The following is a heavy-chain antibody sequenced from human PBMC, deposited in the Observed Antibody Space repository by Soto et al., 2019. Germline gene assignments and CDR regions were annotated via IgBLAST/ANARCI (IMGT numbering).Heavy chain of an antibody. Sequence: GGSLRLSCAASGFTFSSYSMNWVRQAPGKGREWVSYISSSSSTIYYADSGKGRFTISRDNAKNSLYLQMNSLRDEDTAVYYCAREDETELDAFDIWGQGTMVTVSS. CDR3: AREDETELDAFDI. D-gene: IGHD1-7*01. J-gene: IGHJ3*02. CDR1: GFTFSSYS. V-gene: IGHV3-48*02. CDR2: ISSSSSTI.